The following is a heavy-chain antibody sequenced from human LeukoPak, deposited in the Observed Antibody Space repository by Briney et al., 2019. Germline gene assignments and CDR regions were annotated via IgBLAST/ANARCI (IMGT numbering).Heavy chain of an antibody. Sequence: ASVKVSCKASGYTFTNYDINWVRQAPGQGLDWMGWMNPNNVNTGYAQKFQGRVTMTRDTSTSTVYMELSSLRSEDTAVYYCARYSSGWYGSFDYWGQGTLVTVSS. J-gene: IGHJ4*02. V-gene: IGHV1-8*01. D-gene: IGHD6-19*01. CDR2: MNPNNVNT. CDR3: ARYSSGWYGSFDY. CDR1: GYTFTNYD.